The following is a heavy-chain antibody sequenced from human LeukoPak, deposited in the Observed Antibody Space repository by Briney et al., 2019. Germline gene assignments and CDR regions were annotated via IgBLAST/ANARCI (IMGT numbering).Heavy chain of an antibody. D-gene: IGHD6-13*01. CDR2: ISGSGGST. Sequence: GGSLRLSCAASGFTFSSYAMSWVRQAPGKGLEWVSAISGSGGSTYYADSVKGRFTISRDNSKNTLYLQMNSLRAEDTAVYYCATTTQSSSWLYYYYYYYMDVWGEGTTVTVSS. CDR3: ATTTQSSSWLYYYYYYYMDV. CDR1: GFTFSSYA. J-gene: IGHJ6*03. V-gene: IGHV3-23*01.